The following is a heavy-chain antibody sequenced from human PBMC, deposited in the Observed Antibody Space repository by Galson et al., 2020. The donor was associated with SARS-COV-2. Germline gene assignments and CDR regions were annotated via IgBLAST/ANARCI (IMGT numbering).Heavy chain of an antibody. CDR1: GFSFSFYA. J-gene: IGHJ1*01. V-gene: IGHV3-30-3*01. CDR3: ASPRVAAADVQLESFHN. Sequence: GESLKISCVASGFSFSFYAIHWVRQPPGKGLEWVAVISFDGSNKYYAESVKGRFTVSRDNSKNTLFLQMKNLTPEDTAVYYCASPRVAAADVQLESFHNWGQGTLVTVSS. D-gene: IGHD6-13*01. CDR2: ISFDGSNK.